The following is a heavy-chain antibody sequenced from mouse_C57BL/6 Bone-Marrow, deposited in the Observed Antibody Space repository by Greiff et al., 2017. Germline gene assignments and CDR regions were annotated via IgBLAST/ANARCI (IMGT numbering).Heavy chain of an antibody. D-gene: IGHD1-1*01. V-gene: IGHV5-6*01. Sequence: DVQLVESGGDLVKPGGSLELSCAASGFTFSSYGMSWVRQTPDKRLEWVATISSGGSYTYYPDGVKGRFTISRDNAKNTLYLQMSSLKSEDTAMYYCARLGYYGSSYFDYWGQGTTLTVSS. J-gene: IGHJ2*01. CDR2: ISSGGSYT. CDR3: ARLGYYGSSYFDY. CDR1: GFTFSSYG.